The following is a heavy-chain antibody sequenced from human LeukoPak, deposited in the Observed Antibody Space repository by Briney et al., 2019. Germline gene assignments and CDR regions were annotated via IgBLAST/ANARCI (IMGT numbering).Heavy chain of an antibody. J-gene: IGHJ4*02. CDR1: GVTISTYY. CDR2: INHSGST. V-gene: IGHV4-34*01. CDR3: ERAPPLGDY. Sequence: SGTLCLSCAVSGVTISTYYRNWIRQPPGKGLEWVVEINHSGSTNYNPSLKSRVTISVDTPKNQFSLKLSSVTAADTAVYYCERAPPLGDYWGGGTLLSVSS.